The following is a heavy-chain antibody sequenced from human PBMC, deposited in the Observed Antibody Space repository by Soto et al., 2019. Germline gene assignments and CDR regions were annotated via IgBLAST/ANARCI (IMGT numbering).Heavy chain of an antibody. CDR1: GGTFSSYA. Sequence: GASVKVSCKASGGTFSSYAISWVRQAPGQGLEWMGGVIPIFGTANYAQKLQGRVTITADKSTSTAYMELSSLRSEDTAVYYCVRELNWAYHYYYGMNVWGQGTTVTVSS. D-gene: IGHD2-8*02. J-gene: IGHJ6*02. CDR3: VRELNWAYHYYYGMNV. CDR2: VIPIFGTA. V-gene: IGHV1-69*06.